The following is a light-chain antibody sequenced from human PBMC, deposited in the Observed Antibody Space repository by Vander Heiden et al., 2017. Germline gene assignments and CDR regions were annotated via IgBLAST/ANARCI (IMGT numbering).Light chain of an antibody. CDR3: QKYNSAPFT. Sequence: DIQITQSPASLSASVGDRVTITCRARQGISNYLAWYQQQTEKVPKLLIYAASTLQSGVPSRFSGSGSGTDFPITISSLQPEDVATYYCQKYNSAPFTFGPGTKVDIK. V-gene: IGKV1-27*01. J-gene: IGKJ3*01. CDR2: AAS. CDR1: QGISNY.